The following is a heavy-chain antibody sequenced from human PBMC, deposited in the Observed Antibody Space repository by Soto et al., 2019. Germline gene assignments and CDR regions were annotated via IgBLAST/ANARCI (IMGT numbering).Heavy chain of an antibody. J-gene: IGHJ4*02. V-gene: IGHV1-8*01. Sequence: ASVKVSFKASGYTFTSYDINWVRQATGQGLEWMGWMNPNSGNTGYAQKFQGRVTMNRNTSISTAYMELSSLRSEDTAVYYCTRAPLGGLDYWGQGTLVTVYS. CDR2: MNPNSGNT. CDR1: GYTFTSYD. CDR3: TRAPLGGLDY.